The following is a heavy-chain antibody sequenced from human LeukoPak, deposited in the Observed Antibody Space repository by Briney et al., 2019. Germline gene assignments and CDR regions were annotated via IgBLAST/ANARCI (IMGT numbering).Heavy chain of an antibody. CDR3: ARDRDWNSGFDY. V-gene: IGHV3-21*01. CDR1: GFTFSSHG. CDR2: ISSSSTYI. J-gene: IGHJ4*02. Sequence: GGTLRLSCAASGFTFSSHGMNWVRQAPGKGLEWVSSISSSSTYIYYADSVKGRFTISRDNAKNSLNLQMNSLRVEDTAVYYCARDRDWNSGFDYWGQGTLVTVSS. D-gene: IGHD1-7*01.